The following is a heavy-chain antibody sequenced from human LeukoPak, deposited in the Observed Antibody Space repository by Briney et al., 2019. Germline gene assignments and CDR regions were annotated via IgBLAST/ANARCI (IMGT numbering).Heavy chain of an antibody. D-gene: IGHD3-9*01. J-gene: IGHJ4*02. V-gene: IGHV3-33*06. CDR2: IWYDGSNK. CDR1: GFTFSSYG. Sequence: PGRSLRLSCAASGFTFSSYGMHWVRQAPGKGLEWVAVIWYDGSNKYYADSVKGRFTISRDNSKNTLYLQMNSLRAEDTAVYYCAKLGLTGHYPSDYWDQGTLDTVSS. CDR3: AKLGLTGHYPSDY.